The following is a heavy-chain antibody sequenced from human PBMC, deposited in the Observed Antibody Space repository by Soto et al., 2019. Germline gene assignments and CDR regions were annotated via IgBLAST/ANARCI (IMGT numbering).Heavy chain of an antibody. V-gene: IGHV4-34*01. CDR2: TTHSGGT. CDR3: ARGAYTSGWSYFWYFDL. Sequence: WTWIRQPPGKGLEWIGETTHSGGTNYNPSLKSRVTISVDTSKNQFSLNLNSVNAADTAIYYCARGAYTSGWSYFWYFDLWVRGTLVTVSS. D-gene: IGHD6-19*01. J-gene: IGHJ2*01.